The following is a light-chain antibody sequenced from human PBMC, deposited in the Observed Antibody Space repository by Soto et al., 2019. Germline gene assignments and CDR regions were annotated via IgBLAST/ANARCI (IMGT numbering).Light chain of an antibody. CDR1: QSIRSE. CDR3: LQYDNYPLI. CDR2: KAS. J-gene: IGKJ4*01. V-gene: IGKV1-5*03. Sequence: DIQMTQSPSTLSASVGDRVTITCRASQSIRSELAWYQQAPGKAPKLLIYKASNLQGGVPSRFSGSGSGTEFTLTVNSLQTDDFAVYYCLQYDNYPLIFGGGTNVEIK.